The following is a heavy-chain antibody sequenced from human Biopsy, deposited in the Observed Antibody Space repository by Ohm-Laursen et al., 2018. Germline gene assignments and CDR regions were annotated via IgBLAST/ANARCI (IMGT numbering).Heavy chain of an antibody. J-gene: IGHJ3*02. V-gene: IGHV4-34*01. CDR3: ARWTPEYDSSRYYLDAFDI. CDR1: GGSFSGYY. D-gene: IGHD3-22*01. CDR2: INHSGST. Sequence: TLSLTWAVFGGSFSGYYWSWIRQPPGKGLEWIGEINHSGSTNNNPSLKSRVTISVDTSKRQFSLKLSFVTAADTAVYYCARWTPEYDSSRYYLDAFDIWGQGTKVTVSS.